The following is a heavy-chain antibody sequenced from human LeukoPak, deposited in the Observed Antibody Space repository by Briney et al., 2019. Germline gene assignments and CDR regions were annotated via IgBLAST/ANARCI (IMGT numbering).Heavy chain of an antibody. V-gene: IGHV4-61*01. CDR2: IYYSGST. D-gene: IGHD4-17*01. Sequence: SETLSLTCTVSGGSVSSGSYYWSWIRQPPGKGLEWIGHIYYSGSTNYNPSLKSRVTISVDTSKNQFSLKLSSVTAADTAVYYCARDNYGDYYYYGMDVWGKGTTVTVSS. CDR1: GGSVSSGSYY. J-gene: IGHJ6*04. CDR3: ARDNYGDYYYYGMDV.